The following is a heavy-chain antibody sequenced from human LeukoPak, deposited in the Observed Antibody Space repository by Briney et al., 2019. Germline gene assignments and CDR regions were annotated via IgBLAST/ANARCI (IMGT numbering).Heavy chain of an antibody. V-gene: IGHV4-4*07. CDR3: ARGYYDSSGSRPHAFNI. D-gene: IGHD3-22*01. CDR2: IYTSGST. Sequence: PSETLSLTCTVSGGSISSYYWSWIRQPAGKGLEWIGRIYTSGSTSYNPSLKSRVTMSVDTSKNQFSLKLSSVTAADTAVYYRARGYYDSSGSRPHAFNIWAQGTMVTVSS. CDR1: GGSISSYY. J-gene: IGHJ3*02.